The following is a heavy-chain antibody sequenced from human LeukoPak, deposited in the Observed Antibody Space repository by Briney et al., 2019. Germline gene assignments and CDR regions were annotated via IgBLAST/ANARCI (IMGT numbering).Heavy chain of an antibody. CDR1: GFTFSSYS. Sequence: PGGSLRLSRAASGFTFSSYSMNWVRQAPGKGLEWVSSISSSSSYIYYADSVKGRFTISRDNAKNSLYLQMNSLRAEDTAVYYCARDSFVGNTYDYWGQGTLVTVSS. CDR3: ARDSFVGNTYDY. V-gene: IGHV3-21*01. J-gene: IGHJ4*02. D-gene: IGHD1-26*01. CDR2: ISSSSSYI.